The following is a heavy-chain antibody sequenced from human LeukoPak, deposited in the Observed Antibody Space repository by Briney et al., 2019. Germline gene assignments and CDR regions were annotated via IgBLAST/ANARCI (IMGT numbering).Heavy chain of an antibody. J-gene: IGHJ4*02. V-gene: IGHV4-4*09. Sequence: SETLSLTCTVSGGSISSYYWSWIRQPPGKGLEWIGYIYISGSTNYNPSLKSRVTISVDTSKNQFSLKLSSVTAADTAVCYCVAVGATRLYYFDYWGQGTLVNVSS. CDR2: IYISGST. D-gene: IGHD1-26*01. CDR1: GGSISSYY. CDR3: VAVGATRLYYFDY.